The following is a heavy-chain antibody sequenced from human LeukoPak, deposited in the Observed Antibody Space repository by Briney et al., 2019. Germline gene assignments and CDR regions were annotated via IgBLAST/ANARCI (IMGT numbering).Heavy chain of an antibody. V-gene: IGHV3-11*05. CDR1: GGSISSSSYY. CDR3: ARDDRVDGSGHYTAFDV. J-gene: IGHJ3*01. CDR2: IGSSSSHT. D-gene: IGHD3-22*01. Sequence: LSLTCTVSGGSISSSSYYWGWIRQAPGKGPEWISFIGSSSSHTNYADSVKGRFTISRDNAKNSLFLQMNSLRDEDTAVYYCARDDRVDGSGHYTAFDVWGQGTMVTVSS.